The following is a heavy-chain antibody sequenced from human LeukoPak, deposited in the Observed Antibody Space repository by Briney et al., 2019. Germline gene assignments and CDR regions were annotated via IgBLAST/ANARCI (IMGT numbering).Heavy chain of an antibody. D-gene: IGHD6-13*01. CDR2: TYYRSKWYN. CDR3: AGDRGVGAAVFFDY. J-gene: IGHJ4*02. Sequence: SQTLSLTCAISGDNVSSNSATWNWIRQSPSRGLEWLGRTYYRSKWYNDYAVSVKSRMTIIPDTSKNQFSLQLNSVTPDDTALYYCAGDRGVGAAVFFDYWGLGTLVTVSS. V-gene: IGHV6-1*01. CDR1: GDNVSSNSAT.